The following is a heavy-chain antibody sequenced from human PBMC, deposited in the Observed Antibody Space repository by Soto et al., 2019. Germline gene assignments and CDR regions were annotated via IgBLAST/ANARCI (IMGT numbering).Heavy chain of an antibody. J-gene: IGHJ4*02. CDR2: IWYDGSNK. Sequence: QVQLVESGGGVVQPGRSLRLSCAASGFTFSSYGMHWVRQAPGKGLEWVAVIWYDGSNKYYADSVKGRFTISRDNFKNTLYLQMNSLRAEDTAVYYCARENYGSGSFDYWGQGTLVTVSS. CDR1: GFTFSSYG. V-gene: IGHV3-33*01. CDR3: ARENYGSGSFDY. D-gene: IGHD3-10*01.